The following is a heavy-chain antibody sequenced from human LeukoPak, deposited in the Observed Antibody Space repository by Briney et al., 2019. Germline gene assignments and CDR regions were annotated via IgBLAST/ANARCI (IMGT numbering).Heavy chain of an antibody. V-gene: IGHV1-8*01. J-gene: IGHJ4*02. CDR1: GYTFTSYD. D-gene: IGHD5-18*01. Sequence: ASVKVSCKASGYTFTSYDINWVRQATGQGLEWMGWINPNSGNTGYAQKFQGRVTMTRNTSISTAYMELSSLRSEDTAVYYCARGLGRGYSYDYWGQGTLVTVSS. CDR3: ARGLGRGYSYDY. CDR2: INPNSGNT.